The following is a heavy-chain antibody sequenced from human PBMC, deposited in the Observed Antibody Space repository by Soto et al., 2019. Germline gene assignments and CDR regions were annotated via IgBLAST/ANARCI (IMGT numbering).Heavy chain of an antibody. V-gene: IGHV3-11*06. Sequence: GGSLRLSCAASGFTFGNSYMSWIRQAPGKGLEWLSYISPGSRYPAYADPVKGRFTISRDNAKRSLYLQIVSLTAEDRAIDYCVRGGGAGLFDSWGQGTMVTVSS. CDR3: VRGGGAGLFDS. D-gene: IGHD2-21*01. CDR2: ISPGSRYP. J-gene: IGHJ4*02. CDR1: GFTFGNSY.